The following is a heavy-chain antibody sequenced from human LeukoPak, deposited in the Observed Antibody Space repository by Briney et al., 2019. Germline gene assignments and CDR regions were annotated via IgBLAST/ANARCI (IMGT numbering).Heavy chain of an antibody. CDR1: GGSITTTNY. Sequence: SGTLSLTCGVSGGSITTTNYWSWVRQPPGGGLEWTGEISLAGRTRYNPSLKRRANISIDESKNHLYLNLASVTAADTAVYYCSRESGPFCPFGHWGQGTLVAVTS. CDR2: ISLAGRT. CDR3: SRESGPFCPFGH. V-gene: IGHV4-4*02. J-gene: IGHJ4*02. D-gene: IGHD1-26*01.